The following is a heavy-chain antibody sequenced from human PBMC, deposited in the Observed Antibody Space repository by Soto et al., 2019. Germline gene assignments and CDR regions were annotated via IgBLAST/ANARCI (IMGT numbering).Heavy chain of an antibody. J-gene: IGHJ4*02. CDR1: GFSLTTSGGG. Sequence: QITLNESGPTQVKPRQTLTLTCTFSGFSLTTSGGGVGWIRQSPGKAPEWLALIYWDDDKRYSPSLKSRLTITKDTSKNQVVLTMADLDPADTATSYCAHRVLRTVFGLVTTTAIYFDFWGQGTPVAVSS. V-gene: IGHV2-5*02. CDR2: IYWDDDK. D-gene: IGHD3-3*01. CDR3: AHRVLRTVFGLVTTTAIYFDF.